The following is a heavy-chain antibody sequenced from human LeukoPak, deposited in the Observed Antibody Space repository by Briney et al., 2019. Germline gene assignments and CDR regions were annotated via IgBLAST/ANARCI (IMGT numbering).Heavy chain of an antibody. CDR2: IYYSGST. CDR1: GDSISSSNYF. J-gene: IGHJ5*02. V-gene: IGHV4-39*01. Sequence: PSETLSLTCTVSGDSISSSNYFWGWIRQPPGKGLEWIGSIYYSGSTYYNPSLKSRVTISVDTSKNQFSLKLNSVTAADTAVYYCARPFGGNSNSDRWGQGTLVTVSS. D-gene: IGHD4-23*01. CDR3: ARPFGGNSNSDR.